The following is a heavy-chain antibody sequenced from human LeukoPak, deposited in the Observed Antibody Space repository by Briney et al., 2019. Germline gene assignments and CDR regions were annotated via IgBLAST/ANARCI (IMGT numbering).Heavy chain of an antibody. CDR2: FDPADGEP. Sequence: ASVKVSCKISGYTLTEVSMHWVRQAPGKGLEWMGGFDPADGEPIYAQKFEGRSNMSEDTSTDTAYMDLSSLRSEDTAVYYCATEVVGYGDVHYFDSWGQGTLVTVSS. CDR3: ATEVVGYGDVHYFDS. J-gene: IGHJ4*02. V-gene: IGHV1-24*01. D-gene: IGHD4-17*01. CDR1: GYTLTEVS.